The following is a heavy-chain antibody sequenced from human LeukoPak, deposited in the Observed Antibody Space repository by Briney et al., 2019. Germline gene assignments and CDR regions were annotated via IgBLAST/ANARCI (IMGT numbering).Heavy chain of an antibody. CDR2: IRGAEGGT. CDR3: AKAFSSGWSPFDY. J-gene: IGHJ4*02. D-gene: IGHD6-19*01. V-gene: IGHV3-23*01. Sequence: PGGSLRLSCAASGFTINTFTMNWVRQAPGKGLESVSTIRGAEGGTYYADSVKGRFTISRDNFENTLYLQMNYLREEDTALYYCAKAFSSGWSPFDYWGQGALVTVSS. CDR1: GFTINTFT.